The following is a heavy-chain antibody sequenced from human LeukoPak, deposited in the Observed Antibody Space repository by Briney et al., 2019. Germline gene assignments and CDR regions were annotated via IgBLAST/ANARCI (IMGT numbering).Heavy chain of an antibody. CDR2: IYYSGST. CDR1: GGSISSYY. V-gene: IGHV4-59*08. Sequence: SETLSLTCTVSGGSISSYYWSWIRQPPGKGLEWIGYIYYSGSTNYNPSLKSRVTISVDTSKNQFSLKLSSVTAADTAVYYCATWRAAKTGFDYWGQGTLVTVSS. J-gene: IGHJ4*02. CDR3: ATWRAAKTGFDY. D-gene: IGHD1-1*01.